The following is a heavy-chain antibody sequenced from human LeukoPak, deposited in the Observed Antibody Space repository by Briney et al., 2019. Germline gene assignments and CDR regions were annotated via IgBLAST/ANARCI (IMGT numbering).Heavy chain of an antibody. Sequence: GGSLRLSCAASGFTVSLFSIHWVRQAPGKGLEWVAVMSHDGINKDYADKGYAESVKGRFTISRDTSNNTLFLQMNSLRTEDTAVYYCARVTLIRGAMSPIDYWGQGTLVTVSS. V-gene: IGHV3-30-3*01. CDR3: ARVTLIRGAMSPIDY. CDR1: GFTVSLFS. J-gene: IGHJ4*02. CDR2: MSHDGINK. D-gene: IGHD3-10*01.